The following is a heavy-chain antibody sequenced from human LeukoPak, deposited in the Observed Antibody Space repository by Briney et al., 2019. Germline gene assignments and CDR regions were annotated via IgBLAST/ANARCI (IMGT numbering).Heavy chain of an antibody. V-gene: IGHV4-59*08. Sequence: PSETLSLTCTVSGGSISSYYWSWIRQPPGKGLEWIGYIYYSGSTNYNPSLKSRVTISVDTSKNQFSLNLSSVTAADTAVYYCARRGPGNWYFDLWGRGTLVTVSS. CDR1: GGSISSYY. CDR2: IYYSGST. J-gene: IGHJ2*01. CDR3: ARRGPGNWYFDL.